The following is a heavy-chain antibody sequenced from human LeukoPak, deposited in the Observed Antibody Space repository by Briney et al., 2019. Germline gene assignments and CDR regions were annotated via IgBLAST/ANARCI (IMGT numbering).Heavy chain of an antibody. J-gene: IGHJ4*02. Sequence: GGSLRLSCAASGFTFSSYAMHWVRQAPGKGLEWVAVISYDGSNKYYADSVKGRFTISRDNSKNTLYLQMNSLRAEDTAVYYCAKPSNGDYVDYFDYWGQGTLVTVSS. D-gene: IGHD4-17*01. CDR1: GFTFSSYA. V-gene: IGHV3-30*18. CDR3: AKPSNGDYVDYFDY. CDR2: ISYDGSNK.